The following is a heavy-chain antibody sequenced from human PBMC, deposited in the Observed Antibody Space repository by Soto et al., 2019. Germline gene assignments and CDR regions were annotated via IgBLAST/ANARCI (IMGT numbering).Heavy chain of an antibody. CDR3: ARAGSPTYSACFDP. J-gene: IGHJ5*02. V-gene: IGHV4-59*01. CDR2: IYYSGST. Sequence: SEPLSLTGTVSGGSISSYYWSGLRQPSGKGLEWIGYIYYSGSTNYNPSLKSRVTISVDTSKNQFSLKLSSVTAADTAVYYCARAGSPTYSACFDPWGQGTLLSVS. CDR1: GGSISSYY. D-gene: IGHD3-10*01.